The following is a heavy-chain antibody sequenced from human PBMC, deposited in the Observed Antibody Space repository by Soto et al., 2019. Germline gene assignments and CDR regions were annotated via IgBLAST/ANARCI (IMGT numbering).Heavy chain of an antibody. Sequence: KPSETLSLTCAVYGGSFSGYYWSWIRQPPGKGLEWIGEINHSGSTNYNPSLKSRVTISVDTSKNQFSLKLSSVTAADTAVYYCARGRGALRGVYDVWGQGTTVTVSS. D-gene: IGHD3-10*01. J-gene: IGHJ6*02. CDR2: INHSGST. CDR3: ARGRGALRGVYDV. V-gene: IGHV4-34*01. CDR1: GGSFSGYY.